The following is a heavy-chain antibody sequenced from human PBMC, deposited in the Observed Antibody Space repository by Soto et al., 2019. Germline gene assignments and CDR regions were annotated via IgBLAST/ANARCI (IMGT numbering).Heavy chain of an antibody. D-gene: IGHD5-18*01. CDR1: GFTFRSYG. Sequence: QVQLVESGGGVVQPGGSLRLSCAASGFTFRSYGLHWVRQAPGKGLEWVAVISSDGSNTYYTDSVKGRFTISRDNFKNALYLQMHRLRAEDTAVYYCAKGDLDTIMAMAFDYWGQGSLVTVSS. CDR3: AKGDLDTIMAMAFDY. J-gene: IGHJ4*02. CDR2: ISSDGSNT. V-gene: IGHV3-30*18.